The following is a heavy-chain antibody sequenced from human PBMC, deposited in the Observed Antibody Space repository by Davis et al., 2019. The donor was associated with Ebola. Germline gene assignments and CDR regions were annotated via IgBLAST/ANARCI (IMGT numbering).Heavy chain of an antibody. CDR2: IHYGGST. CDR1: GGSIGSTTYY. D-gene: IGHD2-2*03. Sequence: MPSETLSLTCTVSGGSIGSTTYYWGWIRQPPGKGLEWIGSIHYGGSTYYTPSLKSRVTISVDTSKNQFSLKLSSVTAADTAVYYCARLGYCISTSCYAGRFDPWGQGTLVTVSS. V-gene: IGHV4-39*01. J-gene: IGHJ5*02. CDR3: ARLGYCISTSCYAGRFDP.